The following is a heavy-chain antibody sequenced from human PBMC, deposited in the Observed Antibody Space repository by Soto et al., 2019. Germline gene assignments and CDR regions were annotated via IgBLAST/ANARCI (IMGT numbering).Heavy chain of an antibody. D-gene: IGHD3-22*01. CDR3: AKDGYDSSGDLYYIDV. CDR2: ISSSRSSK. J-gene: IGHJ4*02. CDR1: GFTFSTYA. Sequence: RGSLTLSCAASGFTFSTYAMSWVRQAPGKGLEGFSTISSSRSSKDYTDSVKGRLTSARYNCTKTLFLQMISLGAEDTAIYSCAKDGYDSSGDLYYIDVWGQGIPVTVSS. V-gene: IGHV3-23*01.